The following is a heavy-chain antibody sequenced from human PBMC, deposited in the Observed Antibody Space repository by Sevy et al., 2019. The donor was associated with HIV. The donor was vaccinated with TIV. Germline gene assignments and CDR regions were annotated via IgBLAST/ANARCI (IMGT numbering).Heavy chain of an antibody. V-gene: IGHV3-66*01. Sequence: GESLKISCAASGFTVSSNYMSWVRQAPGKGLEWVSVIYSGGSTYYADSVKGRFTISRDNSKNTLYLQMNSLRAEDTAVYYCARDPPPRGSPSEFDYWGQGTLVTVSS. CDR2: IYSGGST. CDR3: ARDPPPRGSPSEFDY. CDR1: GFTVSSNY. J-gene: IGHJ4*02. D-gene: IGHD1-26*01.